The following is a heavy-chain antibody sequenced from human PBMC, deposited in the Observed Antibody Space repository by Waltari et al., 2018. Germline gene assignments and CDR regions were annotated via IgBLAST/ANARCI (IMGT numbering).Heavy chain of an antibody. J-gene: IGHJ4*02. V-gene: IGHV4-34*01. Sequence: QVQLQQWGAGLLKPSETLSLTCAVYGGSFSGYYWSWIRQPPGKGLEWIGEINHSGSTNYNPSLKSRVTISVGTSKNQFSLKLSSVTAADTAVYYCARKGRYDYIWGTTREVYYFDYWGQGTLVTVSS. CDR3: ARKGRYDYIWGTTREVYYFDY. D-gene: IGHD3-16*01. CDR1: GGSFSGYY. CDR2: INHSGST.